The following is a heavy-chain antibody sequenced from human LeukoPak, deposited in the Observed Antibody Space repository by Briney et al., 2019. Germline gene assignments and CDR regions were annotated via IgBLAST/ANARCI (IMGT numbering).Heavy chain of an antibody. CDR2: INLSGST. V-gene: IGHV4-34*01. J-gene: IGHJ4*02. CDR3: ARVPTYYDFAIDY. D-gene: IGHD3-3*01. CDR1: GGSFSGYY. Sequence: PSETLSLTCAVYGGSFSGYYWSWIRQPPGKGLEWIGEINLSGSTNYNPSLKSRVTISVDTSKNQSSLKLSSVTAADTAVYYCARVPTYYDFAIDYWGQGTLVTVSS.